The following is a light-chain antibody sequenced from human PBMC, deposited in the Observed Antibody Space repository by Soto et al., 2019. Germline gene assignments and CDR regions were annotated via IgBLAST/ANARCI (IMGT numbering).Light chain of an antibody. CDR1: QSVSSY. J-gene: IGKJ1*01. CDR2: DAS. CDR3: QQRSSWRPLT. V-gene: IGKV3-11*01. Sequence: EIVLTQSPATLSLSPGERATLSCRASQSVSSYLAWYQQKPGQAPRLLIYDASNRATGIPARFSGSGSGTNVTLTISSLEPEDVSVYYCQQRSSWRPLTFVQGTKVEIK.